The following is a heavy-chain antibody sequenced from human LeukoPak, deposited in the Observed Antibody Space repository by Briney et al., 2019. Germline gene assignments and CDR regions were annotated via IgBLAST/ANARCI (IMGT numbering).Heavy chain of an antibody. CDR1: GGSISSSSYY. V-gene: IGHV4-39*07. Sequence: SETLSLTCTVSGGSISSSSYYWGWIRQPPRKGLGWIGSIYYSGSTYYNPSLKSRVTISVDTSKNQFSLKLSSVTAADTAVYYCARRGWGGSWSYFDYWGQGTLVTVSS. CDR3: ARRGWGGSWSYFDY. CDR2: IYYSGST. D-gene: IGHD6-13*01. J-gene: IGHJ4*02.